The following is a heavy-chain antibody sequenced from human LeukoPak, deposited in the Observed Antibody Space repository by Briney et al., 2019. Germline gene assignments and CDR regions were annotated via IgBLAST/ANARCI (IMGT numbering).Heavy chain of an antibody. CDR3: ARWYPVAGTIDY. Sequence: ASLKVSCKASGYTFTAYYMHWVRQAPGQGLEWMGRINPNSGDTNYAQKFQGRVTMTRDTSINTAYMEVSRLRSDDTAVYYCARWYPVAGTIDYWGQGTLVTVSS. D-gene: IGHD6-19*01. J-gene: IGHJ4*02. CDR1: GYTFTAYY. V-gene: IGHV1-2*06. CDR2: INPNSGDT.